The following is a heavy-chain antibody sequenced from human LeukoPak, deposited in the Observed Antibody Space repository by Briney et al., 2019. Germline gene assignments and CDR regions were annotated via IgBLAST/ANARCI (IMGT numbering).Heavy chain of an antibody. CDR3: ARCTSTREQQLGT. Sequence: SQTLSLTCTVSGGSINSGGYYWNWIRQHPGKGLEWIGYIYYSGSTYYNPSLKSRVTISVDTSKNQLSLKLSSVTAADTAVYYCARCTSTREQQLGTWGQGTLVTVSS. J-gene: IGHJ5*02. D-gene: IGHD6-13*01. V-gene: IGHV4-31*03. CDR2: IYYSGST. CDR1: GGSINSGGYY.